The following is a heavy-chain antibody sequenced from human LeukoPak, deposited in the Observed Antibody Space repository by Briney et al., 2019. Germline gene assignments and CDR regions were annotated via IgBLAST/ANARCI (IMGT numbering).Heavy chain of an antibody. Sequence: GGSLRLSCVASGFNFSDYYMNWIRQSPGKGLEWISYMSSRSGIIYYADSVKGRFTISRDNAKNSLYLQMNSLRAEDTAVYYCATRSCSISACRASSYHCMDFWGKGTTVTVSS. CDR3: ATRSCSISACRASSYHCMDF. CDR1: GFNFSDYY. D-gene: IGHD2-2*01. CDR2: MSSRSGII. J-gene: IGHJ6*03. V-gene: IGHV3-11*04.